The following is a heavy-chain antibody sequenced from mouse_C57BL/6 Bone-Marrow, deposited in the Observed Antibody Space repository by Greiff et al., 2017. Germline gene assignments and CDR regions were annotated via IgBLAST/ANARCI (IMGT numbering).Heavy chain of an antibody. J-gene: IGHJ2*01. Sequence: QVQLKESGPGLVAPSQSLSITCTVSGFSLTSYGVHWVRQPPRKGLEWLVVIWSDGSTTYNSALKSRLSISKDNSKSQVFLKMNSLQTDDTAMYYCARHSNWGVYFDYWGQGTTLTVSS. CDR3: ARHSNWGVYFDY. V-gene: IGHV2-6-1*01. D-gene: IGHD4-1*01. CDR2: IWSDGST. CDR1: GFSLTSYG.